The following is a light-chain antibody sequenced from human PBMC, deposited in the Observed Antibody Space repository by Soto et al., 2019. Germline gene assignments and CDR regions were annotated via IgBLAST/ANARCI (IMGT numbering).Light chain of an antibody. Sequence: DIVLTQSPATLSLSPGERATLSCRASQSVSRYLAWYQQKPGQAPRLLIYDASNRGTGIPARFSGSGSGTDFTLTISSLEPEDFAVYSCQQRSNWPVTFGPGTKVD. CDR2: DAS. CDR3: QQRSNWPVT. V-gene: IGKV3-11*01. J-gene: IGKJ3*01. CDR1: QSVSRY.